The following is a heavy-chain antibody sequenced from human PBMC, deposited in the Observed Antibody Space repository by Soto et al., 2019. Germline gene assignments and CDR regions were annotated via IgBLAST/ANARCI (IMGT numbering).Heavy chain of an antibody. V-gene: IGHV3-53*02. CDR1: GFSVSSYY. J-gene: IGHJ6*04. CDR3: ARRRVSVVRGQYYYYYGLDV. Sequence: EVQLVETGGGLIQPGGSLRLSCAASGFSVSSYYMTWVRQAPGKGLEWVSIIYSGGTTYYADSVKGRLTTSRDNSKNTLYLQMNGVRVEDTALYYRARRRVSVVRGQYYYYYGLDVWGEGTTVTVSS. D-gene: IGHD3-10*01. CDR2: IYSGGTT.